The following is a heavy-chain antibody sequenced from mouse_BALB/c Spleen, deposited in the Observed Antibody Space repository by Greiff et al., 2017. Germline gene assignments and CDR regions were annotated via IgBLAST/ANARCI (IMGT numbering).Heavy chain of an antibody. CDR2: IDPANGNT. CDR3: ASYYGSWFAY. J-gene: IGHJ3*01. Sequence: LQQSGAELVKPGASVKLSCTASGFNIKDTYMHWVKQRPEQGLEWIGRIDPANGNTKYDPKFQGKATITADTSSNTAYLQLSSLTSEDTAVYYCASYYGSWFAYWGQGTLVTVSA. V-gene: IGHV14-3*02. D-gene: IGHD1-1*02. CDR1: GFNIKDTY.